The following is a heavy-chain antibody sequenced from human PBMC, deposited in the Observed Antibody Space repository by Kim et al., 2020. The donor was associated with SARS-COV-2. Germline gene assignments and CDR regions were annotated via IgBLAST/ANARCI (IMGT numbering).Heavy chain of an antibody. Sequence: DSVKGRFTISRDNSKNTLYLQMNSLRAEDTAVYYCAKPPTWVGVNEVFDYWGQGTLVTVSS. V-gene: IGHV3-23*01. J-gene: IGHJ4*02. D-gene: IGHD1-26*01. CDR3: AKPPTWVGVNEVFDY.